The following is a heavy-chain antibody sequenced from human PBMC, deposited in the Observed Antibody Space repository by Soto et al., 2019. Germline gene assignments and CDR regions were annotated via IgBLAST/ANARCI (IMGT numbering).Heavy chain of an antibody. CDR3: AHIRKTPLQGYFDY. J-gene: IGHJ4*02. V-gene: IGHV2-5*01. CDR1: GFSLSTSGVG. CDR2: IYWNDDK. Sequence: QITLKESGPTLVKPTQTLTLTCTFSGFSLSTSGVGVGWIRQPPGKALEWLALIYWNDDKRYSPSLKSRLTITKDTSKNQVVLTMTNMDPVDTATYYCAHIRKTPLQGYFDYWGQGTLVTVSS.